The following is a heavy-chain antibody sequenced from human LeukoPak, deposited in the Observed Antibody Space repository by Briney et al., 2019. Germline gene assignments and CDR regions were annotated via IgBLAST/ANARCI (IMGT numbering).Heavy chain of an antibody. D-gene: IGHD1-26*01. J-gene: IGHJ4*02. CDR3: ARFAPLGELLHFDY. CDR1: GYTFTSYD. Sequence: ASVKVSCKASGYTFTSYDINWARQATGQGLEWMGWMNPNSGNTGYAQKFQGRVTITRNTSISTAYMELSSLRSEDTAVYYCARFAPLGELLHFDYWGQGTLVTVSS. V-gene: IGHV1-8*03. CDR2: MNPNSGNT.